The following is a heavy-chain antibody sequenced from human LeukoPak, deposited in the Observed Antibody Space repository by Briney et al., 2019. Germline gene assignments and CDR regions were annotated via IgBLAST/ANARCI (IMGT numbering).Heavy chain of an antibody. CDR2: IYYSGST. V-gene: IGHV4-59*01. J-gene: IGHJ4*02. Sequence: PSETLSLTCTVSGGSISSYYWSWIRQPPGEGLEWIGYIYYSGSTNYNPSLKSRVTISVDTSKNQFSLKLSSVTAADTAVYYCARSYCSGTSCYDYFDYWGQGTLVTVSS. CDR3: ARSYCSGTSCYDYFDY. D-gene: IGHD2-2*01. CDR1: GGSISSYY.